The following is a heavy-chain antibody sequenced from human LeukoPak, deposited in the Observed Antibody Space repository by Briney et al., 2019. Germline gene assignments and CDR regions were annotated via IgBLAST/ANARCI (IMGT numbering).Heavy chain of an antibody. CDR3: AKSRVIVGPDSSGS. CDR2: ISDSGGGS. J-gene: IGHJ5*02. CDR1: RFTFSSYA. V-gene: IGHV3-23*01. Sequence: PGGSLRLSCAASRFTFSSYAMSWVRQAPGKGLEWVSVISDSGGGSYYADSVKGRFTISRDNSKNTLYLQMNSLRAEDTAVYYCAKSRVIVGPDSSGSWGQGTLVTVSS. D-gene: IGHD3-22*01.